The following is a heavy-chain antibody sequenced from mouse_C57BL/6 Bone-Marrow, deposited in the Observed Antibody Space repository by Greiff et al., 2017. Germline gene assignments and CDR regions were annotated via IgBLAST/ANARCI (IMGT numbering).Heavy chain of an antibody. CDR2: ISNGGGST. Sequence: EVKVEESGGGLVQPGGSLKLSCAASGFTFSDYYMYWVRQTPEKRLEWVAYISNGGGSTYYPDTVKGRFTISRDNAKNTLYLQMSRLKSEDTAMYYCARRMVTDYYAMDYWGQGTSVTVSS. J-gene: IGHJ4*01. D-gene: IGHD2-1*01. CDR3: ARRMVTDYYAMDY. V-gene: IGHV5-12*01. CDR1: GFTFSDYY.